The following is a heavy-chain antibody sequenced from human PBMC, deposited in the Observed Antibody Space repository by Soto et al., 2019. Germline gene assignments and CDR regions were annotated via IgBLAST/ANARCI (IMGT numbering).Heavy chain of an antibody. CDR3: ARHLAAAAPLDY. CDR2: IYSGGST. CDR1: GFTVSSNY. Sequence: HPGGSLRLSCAASGFTVSSNYMSWVRQAPGKGLEWVSVIYSGGSTYYADSVRGRFTISRDNAKSSVFLHMNNLRDEDTAMYYCARHLAAAAPLDYWGQGTEVTVSS. D-gene: IGHD6-25*01. V-gene: IGHV3-66*04. J-gene: IGHJ4*02.